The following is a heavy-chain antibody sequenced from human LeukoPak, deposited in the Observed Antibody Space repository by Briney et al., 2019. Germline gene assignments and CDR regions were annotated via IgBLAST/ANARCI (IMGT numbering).Heavy chain of an antibody. D-gene: IGHD2-2*01. CDR3: ARLAGGSNRPADY. J-gene: IGHJ4*02. V-gene: IGHV3-30-3*01. CDR2: ISYDGSNK. Sequence: GRSLRLSCAASGFTFSSSAMHWVRQAPGKGLEWVAVISYDGSNKYYADSVKGRFTISRDNAKNTLSLQMNSLRAEDTAVYYCARLAGGSNRPADYWGQGTLVTVSS. CDR1: GFTFSSSA.